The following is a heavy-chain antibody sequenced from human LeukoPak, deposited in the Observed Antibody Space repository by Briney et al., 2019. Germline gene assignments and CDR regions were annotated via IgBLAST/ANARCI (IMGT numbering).Heavy chain of an antibody. V-gene: IGHV4-39*01. CDR2: IYYSGSI. Sequence: SETLSLTCTVSSGSISSNSYYWGWLRQPPGKGLVWIGSIYYSGSIYYTPSRKSRVTISVDTSKNPFSLKVSSVTAADTAVYSCAKRGQHYAHFDYGAQGTLVTVSS. CDR1: SGSISSNSYY. CDR3: AKRGQHYAHFDY. J-gene: IGHJ4*02. D-gene: IGHD2-2*01.